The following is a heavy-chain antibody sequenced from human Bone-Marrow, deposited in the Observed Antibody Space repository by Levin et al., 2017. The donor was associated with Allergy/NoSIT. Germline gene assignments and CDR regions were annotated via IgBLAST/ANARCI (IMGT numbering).Heavy chain of an antibody. CDR2: IIPLFGTV. V-gene: IGHV1-69*13. D-gene: IGHD2/OR15-2a*01. J-gene: IGHJ6*02. CDR3: ERVGSGGGLSNYYYALDD. Sequence: PRASVKVSCKASGGTFNSYGISWVRQAQGQGLEWMGGIIPLFGTVNYAQKFQGRVTITADESTSTAYMEFSSLRAEDTAVEDGERVGSGGGLSNYYYALDDWGQGTTVTVSS. CDR1: GGTFNSYG.